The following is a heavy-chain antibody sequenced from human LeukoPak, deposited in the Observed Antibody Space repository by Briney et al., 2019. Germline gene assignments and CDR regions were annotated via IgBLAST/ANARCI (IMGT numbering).Heavy chain of an antibody. J-gene: IGHJ4*02. CDR3: ARDGGAVAGKGAFDY. V-gene: IGHV3-21*01. CDR2: ISSSSSYI. CDR1: GFTFSSYS. Sequence: GGSLRLSCAASGFTFSSYSMNWVRQAPGKGLEWVSSISSSSSYIYYADSVKGRFTISRDNAKNSLYLQMNSLRAEDTAVYYCARDGGAVAGKGAFDYWGQGTLVTVSS. D-gene: IGHD6-19*01.